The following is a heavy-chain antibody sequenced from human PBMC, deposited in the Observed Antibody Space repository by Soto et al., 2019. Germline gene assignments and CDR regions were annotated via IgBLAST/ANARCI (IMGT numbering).Heavy chain of an antibody. CDR3: ASHSGSSPEGRYYYGMDV. CDR2: IIPIFGTA. V-gene: IGHV1-69*12. CDR1: GGTFSSYA. Sequence: QVQLVQSGAEVKKPGSSVKVSCKASGGTFSSYAISWVRQAPGQGLEWMGGIIPIFGTADYAQKFQGRVTITADESTSTAYMELSSRRCEDTAVYYCASHSGSSPEGRYYYGMDVWGQGTTVTVSS. J-gene: IGHJ6*02. D-gene: IGHD1-26*01.